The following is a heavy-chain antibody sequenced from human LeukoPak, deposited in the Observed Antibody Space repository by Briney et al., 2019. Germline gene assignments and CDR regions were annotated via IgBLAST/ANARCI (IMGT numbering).Heavy chain of an antibody. J-gene: IGHJ3*02. CDR3: AKRPIYYYDSPI. V-gene: IGHV3-23*01. D-gene: IGHD3-22*01. CDR1: GFSFNNFA. CDR2: ISGSGGST. Sequence: GGSLRLSCTASGFSFNNFAMTWVRQAPGKGLEWVSAISGSGGSTYYADSVKGRFTISRDNSKNTLYLQMNSLRAEDTAVYYCAKRPIYYYDSPIWGQGTMVTVSS.